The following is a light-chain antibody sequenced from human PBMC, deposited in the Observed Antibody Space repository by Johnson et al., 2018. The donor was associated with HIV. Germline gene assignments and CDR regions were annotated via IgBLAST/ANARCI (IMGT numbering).Light chain of an antibody. CDR1: SSNIGNNY. J-gene: IGLJ1*01. CDR2: ENN. CDR3: GTWDSSLRAPYV. Sequence: QSVLTQPPSVSAAPGQKVTISCSGSSSNIGNNYVSWYQQLPGTAPKLLIFENNKRPSGIPDGFSGSKSGTSATLGITGLQTGAEADYYCGTWDSSLRAPYVFGTGTKVTVL. V-gene: IGLV1-51*02.